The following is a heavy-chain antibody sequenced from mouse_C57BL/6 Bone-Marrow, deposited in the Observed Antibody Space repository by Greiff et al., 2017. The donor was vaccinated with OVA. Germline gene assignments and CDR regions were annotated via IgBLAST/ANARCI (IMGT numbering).Heavy chain of an antibody. CDR1: GYTFTDYY. D-gene: IGHD2-4*01. J-gene: IGHJ4*01. CDR2: INPNNGGT. CDR3: ARGIYYDYDYAMDY. V-gene: IGHV1-26*01. Sequence: VQLQQPGAELVKPGASVKISCKASGYTFTDYYMNWVKQSHGKSLEWIGDINPNNGGTSYNQKFKGKATLTVDKSSSTAYMELRSLTSEDSAVYYCARGIYYDYDYAMDYWGQGTSVTVSS.